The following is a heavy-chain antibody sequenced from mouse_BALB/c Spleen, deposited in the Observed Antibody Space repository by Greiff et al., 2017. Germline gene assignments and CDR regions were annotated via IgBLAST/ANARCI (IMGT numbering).Heavy chain of an antibody. CDR2: IWSGGST. D-gene: IGHD1-1*01. V-gene: IGHV2-2*02. CDR3: ARNTYYGRPFDY. J-gene: IGHJ2*01. CDR1: GFSLTSYG. Sequence: QVQLQQSGPGLVQPSQSLSITCTVSGFSLTSYGVHWVRQSPGKGLEWLGVIWSGGSTDYNAAFISRLSISKDNSKSQVFFKMNSLQANDTAIYYCARNTYYGRPFDYWGQGTTLTVSS.